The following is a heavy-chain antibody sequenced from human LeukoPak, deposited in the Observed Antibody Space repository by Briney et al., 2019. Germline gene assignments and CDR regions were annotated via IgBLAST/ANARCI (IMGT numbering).Heavy chain of an antibody. CDR2: IRSRANSYVT. CDR3: TTDGWLRGGAFDI. Sequence: GGSLRLSCAASGFTFSGSAMLWVRQASGKGLEWVGRIRSRANSYVTAYAAAVTGRFIISRDDSKNTLYLQMNSLKTEDTAVYYCTTDGWLRGGAFDIWGQGTMVTVSS. CDR1: GFTFSGSA. D-gene: IGHD3-10*01. J-gene: IGHJ3*02. V-gene: IGHV3-73*01.